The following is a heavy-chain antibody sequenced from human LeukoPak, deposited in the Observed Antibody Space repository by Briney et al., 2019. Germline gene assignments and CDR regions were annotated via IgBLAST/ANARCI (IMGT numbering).Heavy chain of an antibody. V-gene: IGHV4-61*02. CDR2: IYTSGST. CDR1: GGSISSSSYY. Sequence: SETLSLTCTVSGGSISSSSYYWSWIRQPAGKGLEWIGRIYTSGSTNYNPSLKSRVTISVDTSKNQFSLKLSSVTAADTAVYYCARVLGATIGYWGQGTLVTVSS. J-gene: IGHJ4*02. CDR3: ARVLGATIGY. D-gene: IGHD1-26*01.